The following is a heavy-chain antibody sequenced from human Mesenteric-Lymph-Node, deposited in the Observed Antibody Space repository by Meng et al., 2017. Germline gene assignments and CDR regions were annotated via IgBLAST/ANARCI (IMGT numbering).Heavy chain of an antibody. J-gene: IGHJ5*01. V-gene: IGHV3-33*01. Sequence: QGQLVAAGGGVVQLGPSLRLSCAASEVTFGSRGFHWVRQAPGKGREWVAFIASDGRNKNYAESVKGRFTTSRDNSMNTLSLQMNSLRVDDTALYFCARDRGVRWLDSWGQGTLVTVSS. CDR2: IASDGRNK. D-gene: IGHD3-3*01. CDR3: ARDRGVRWLDS. CDR1: EVTFGSRG.